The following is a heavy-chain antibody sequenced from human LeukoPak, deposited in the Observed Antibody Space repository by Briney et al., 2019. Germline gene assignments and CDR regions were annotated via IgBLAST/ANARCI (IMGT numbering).Heavy chain of an antibody. CDR3: ARGPVLRFLEWSYNWFDP. D-gene: IGHD3-3*01. CDR2: ISSSSSTI. V-gene: IGHV3-48*01. J-gene: IGHJ5*02. Sequence: GGSLRLSCAASGFTFSSYSMNWVRQAPGKGLEWVSYISSSSSTIYYADSVKGRFTISRDNAKNSLYLQMNSLRAEDTAVYYCARGPVLRFLEWSYNWFDPWGQGTLVTVSS. CDR1: GFTFSSYS.